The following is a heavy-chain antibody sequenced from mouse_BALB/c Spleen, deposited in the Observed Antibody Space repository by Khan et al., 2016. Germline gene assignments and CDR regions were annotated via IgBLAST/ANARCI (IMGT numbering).Heavy chain of an antibody. CDR1: GYTFSNYW. Sequence: QVQLKQSGAELMKPGASVKISCKATGYTFSNYWIEWVKQRSGHGLEWIGEILPGNNSSNYNENFKVKATFTADSSSNTAYMQLSSLTSGDSAVYYCARGAYWGQGTLVTVSA. J-gene: IGHJ3*01. CDR3: ARGAY. V-gene: IGHV1-9*01. CDR2: ILPGNNSS.